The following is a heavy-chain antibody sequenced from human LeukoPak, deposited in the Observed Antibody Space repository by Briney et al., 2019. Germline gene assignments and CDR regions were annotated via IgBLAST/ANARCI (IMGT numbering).Heavy chain of an antibody. Sequence: SETLSLTCTVSGYSISSGYYWGWIRQPPGKGLEWIGSIYHSGSTYYNPSLKSRVTISVDTSKNQFSLKLSSVTAADTAVYYCARDSPWSNIAAAGTGPFDYWGQGTLVTVSS. J-gene: IGHJ4*02. CDR3: ARDSPWSNIAAAGTGPFDY. V-gene: IGHV4-38-2*02. D-gene: IGHD6-13*01. CDR2: IYHSGST. CDR1: GYSISSGYY.